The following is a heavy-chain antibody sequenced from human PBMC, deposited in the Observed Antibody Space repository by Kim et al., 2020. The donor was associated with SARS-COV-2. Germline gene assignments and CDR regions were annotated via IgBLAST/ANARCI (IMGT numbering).Heavy chain of an antibody. Sequence: ASVKVSCKASGDAFTSYYVHWVRQAPTHGLEWMGTINPTDGATTYSQSFQGRVSMARDMFTSTVDMELRSLTIEDTAVYYCVKQSGDYSAFDHWGPGTLVTVSS. CDR3: VKQSGDYSAFDH. V-gene: IGHV1-46*01. CDR1: GDAFTSYY. D-gene: IGHD2-21*01. CDR2: INPTDGAT. J-gene: IGHJ4*02.